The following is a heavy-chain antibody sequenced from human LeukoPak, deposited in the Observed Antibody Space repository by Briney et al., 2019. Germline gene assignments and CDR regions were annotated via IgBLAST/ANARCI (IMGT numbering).Heavy chain of an antibody. CDR2: ISSSGSTI. CDR3: AKDGSSNLYGWFDP. D-gene: IGHD6-13*01. J-gene: IGHJ5*02. CDR1: GFTFSSYE. Sequence: GGSLRLSCAASGFTFSSYEMNWVRQAPGKGLEWVSYISSSGSTIYYADSVKGRFTISRDNAKNSLYLQMNSLRAEDTAVYYCAKDGSSNLYGWFDPWGQGTLVTVSS. V-gene: IGHV3-48*03.